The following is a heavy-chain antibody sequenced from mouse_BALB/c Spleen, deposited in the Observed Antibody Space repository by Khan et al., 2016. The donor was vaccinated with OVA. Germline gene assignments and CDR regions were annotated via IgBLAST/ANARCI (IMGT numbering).Heavy chain of an antibody. CDR2: IWGDGST. V-gene: IGHV2-3*01. Sequence: QVQLQQSGPGLVAPSQSLSITCSISGFSLTSYDVNWVRQPPGKGLEWLGVIWGDGSTNYHSTLKSRLIITKDNSKRQVFLTLNSLQTDDTATYYCAKFTPDYYSMDYWGQGTSVTVSS. CDR3: AKFTPDYYSMDY. D-gene: IGHD1-1*01. CDR1: GFSLTSYD. J-gene: IGHJ4*01.